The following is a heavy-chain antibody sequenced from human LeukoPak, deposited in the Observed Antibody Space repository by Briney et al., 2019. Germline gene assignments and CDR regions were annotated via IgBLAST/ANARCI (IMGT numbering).Heavy chain of an antibody. V-gene: IGHV3-30*04. J-gene: IGHJ3*02. CDR3: AKGIVVVTSGANAFDI. CDR2: ISYDGSNT. CDR1: GFTFSNYA. Sequence: GGSLRLSYAASGFTFSNYAIHWVGQAPGNGLQWVSFISYDGSNTYYADSVKGRFTISRDTSKNTLYLQMDSLRVEDTAVYYCAKGIVVVTSGANAFDIWGQGTMVTVSS. D-gene: IGHD2-21*02.